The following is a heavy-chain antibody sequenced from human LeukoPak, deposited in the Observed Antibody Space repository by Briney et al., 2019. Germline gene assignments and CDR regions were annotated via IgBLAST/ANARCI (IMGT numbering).Heavy chain of an antibody. CDR3: AAAVTTGRAEHY. Sequence: GGSLRLSCAASGFTFSSYAMTWVRQAPGKGLEWVSSINNGGTDTYYAGSVKGRFTISRDNSKNTLYLQINSLSADDTAVYYCAAAVTTGRAEHYWGQGTLVTVSS. D-gene: IGHD4-17*01. CDR1: GFTFSSYA. CDR2: INNGGTDT. J-gene: IGHJ4*02. V-gene: IGHV3-23*01.